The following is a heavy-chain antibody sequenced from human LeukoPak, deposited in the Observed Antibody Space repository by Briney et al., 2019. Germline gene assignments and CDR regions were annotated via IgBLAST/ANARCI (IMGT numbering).Heavy chain of an antibody. CDR1: GYTFTGYY. D-gene: IGHD1-26*01. J-gene: IGHJ4*02. CDR2: INPNSGGT. Sequence: ASVKVSCKASGYTFTGYYMHWVRQAPGQGLEWMGWINPNSGGTNYAQKFQGRVTMTRDTSISTAYMELSRLRSDDTAVYYCARSKVRATPIDYWGQGTLVTVSS. CDR3: ARSKVRATPIDY. V-gene: IGHV1-2*02.